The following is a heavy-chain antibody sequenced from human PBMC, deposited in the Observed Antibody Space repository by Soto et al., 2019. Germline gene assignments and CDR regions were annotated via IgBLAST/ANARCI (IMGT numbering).Heavy chain of an antibody. J-gene: IGHJ4*02. Sequence: QVQLVQSGAEGKKPGASVKVSCKASGYTFTSYYMHWVRQAPGQGLEWMGIINPSGGSTSYAQKFQGRVTMTRDTSTSAVYMELSSLRSEDTAVYYCARTCLTTVSLSPFCYFDYWGQGTLVTVSS. D-gene: IGHD4-17*01. V-gene: IGHV1-46*01. CDR3: ARTCLTTVSLSPFCYFDY. CDR2: INPSGGST. CDR1: GYTFTSYY.